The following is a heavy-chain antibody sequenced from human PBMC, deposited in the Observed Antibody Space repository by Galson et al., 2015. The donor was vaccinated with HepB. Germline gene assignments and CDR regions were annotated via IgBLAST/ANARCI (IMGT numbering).Heavy chain of an antibody. Sequence: SVKVSCKASGGTFSTFPISWVRQAPGQGLEWMGRIIPILDIANYARKFQARVTISADKSTSTAYMELSSLRSEDTAVYYCAIAAGTPYYYYYGMDVWGQGTTVTVSS. CDR3: AIAAGTPYYYYYGMDV. D-gene: IGHD6-19*01. CDR2: IIPILDIA. V-gene: IGHV1-69*04. J-gene: IGHJ6*02. CDR1: GGTFSTFP.